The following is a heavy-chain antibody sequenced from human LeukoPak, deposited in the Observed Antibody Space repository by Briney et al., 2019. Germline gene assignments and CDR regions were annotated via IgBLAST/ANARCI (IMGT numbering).Heavy chain of an antibody. CDR1: GGSISGYY. CDR3: ARGIAPNWYFDP. J-gene: IGHJ2*01. CDR2: VFYSGST. D-gene: IGHD6-13*01. Sequence: SETLSLTCTVSGGSISGYYWSWIRQPPGEGLEWIGYVFYSGSTNYNPSLKSRVTISLDTSKNQFSLKLTSVTAADTAVYSCARGIAPNWYFDPWGRGTLVTVSS. V-gene: IGHV4-59*01.